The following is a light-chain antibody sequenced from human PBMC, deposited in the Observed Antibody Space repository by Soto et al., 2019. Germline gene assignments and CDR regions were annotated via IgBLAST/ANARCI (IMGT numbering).Light chain of an antibody. CDR3: QQYNNWPPIT. J-gene: IGKJ5*01. CDR1: QSVSST. CDR2: GAS. V-gene: IGKV3-15*01. Sequence: ELVMTQSQATLSVSPGERATLSCRASQSVSSTLAWYQQKPGQAPRLLIYGASTRATGIPARFSGSGSGTEFTLTISSLQSEDFAVYYCQQYNNWPPITFGQGTRLEIK.